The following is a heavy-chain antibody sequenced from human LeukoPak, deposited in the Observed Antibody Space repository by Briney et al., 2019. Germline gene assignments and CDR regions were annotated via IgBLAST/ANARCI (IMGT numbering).Heavy chain of an antibody. CDR1: GFTFSSYS. CDR2: ISSSSSYI. D-gene: IGHD1-26*01. J-gene: IGHJ3*02. Sequence: GGSLRLSCAASGFTFSSYSMNWVRQAPGKGLEWVSSISSSSSYIYYADSVKGRFTISRDNAKNSLYLQMNSLRAEDTAVYYCARRLEVLVGARGNAFDIWGQGTMVTVSS. CDR3: ARRLEVLVGARGNAFDI. V-gene: IGHV3-21*01.